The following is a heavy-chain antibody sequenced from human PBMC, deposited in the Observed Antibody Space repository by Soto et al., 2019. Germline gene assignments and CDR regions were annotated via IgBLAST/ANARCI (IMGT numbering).Heavy chain of an antibody. V-gene: IGHV4-4*02. CDR3: ARDPLRGYYDSSGDDY. J-gene: IGHJ4*02. Sequence: QVQLQESGPGLVKPSGTLSLTCAVSGGSISSSNWWSWVRQPPGKGLEWIGEIYHSGSTNYNPSLKRRVTISVDKSKNQFSLKLSSVTAADTAVYYGARDPLRGYYDSSGDDYWGQGTLVTVSS. CDR2: IYHSGST. CDR1: GGSISSSNW. D-gene: IGHD3-22*01.